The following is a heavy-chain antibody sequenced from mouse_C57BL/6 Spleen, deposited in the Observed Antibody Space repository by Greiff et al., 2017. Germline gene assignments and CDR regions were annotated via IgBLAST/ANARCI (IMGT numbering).Heavy chain of an antibody. CDR3: ARELRAMDY. V-gene: IGHV1-69*01. CDR2: IDPSDSYT. CDR1: GYTFTSYW. Sequence: VQLQESGAELVMPGASVKLSCKASGYTFTSYWMHWVKQRPGQGLEWIGEIDPSDSYTNYNQKFKGKSTLTVDKSSSTAYMQLSSLTSEDSAVYYCARELRAMDYWGQGTSVTVSS. D-gene: IGHD3-2*02. J-gene: IGHJ4*01.